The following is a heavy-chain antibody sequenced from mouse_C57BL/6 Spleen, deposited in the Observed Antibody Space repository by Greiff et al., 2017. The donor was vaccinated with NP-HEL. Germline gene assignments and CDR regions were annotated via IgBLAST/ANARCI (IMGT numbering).Heavy chain of an antibody. V-gene: IGHV1-81*01. CDR1: GYTFTSYG. CDR3: ARLRPYYYARDY. Sequence: QVQLQQSGAELARPGASVKLSCKASGYTFTSYGISWVKQRPGQGLEWIGEIYPRSGNTYYNEKFKGKATLTADKSSSTAYMELRSLTSEDSAVYFCARLRPYYYARDYWGQGTSVTVSS. D-gene: IGHD2-12*01. J-gene: IGHJ4*01. CDR2: IYPRSGNT.